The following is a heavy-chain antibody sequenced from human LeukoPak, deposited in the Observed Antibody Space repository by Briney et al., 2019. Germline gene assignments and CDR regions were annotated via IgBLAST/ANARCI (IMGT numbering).Heavy chain of an antibody. V-gene: IGHV4-39*01. J-gene: IGHJ4*02. D-gene: IGHD3-22*01. CDR1: GGSISSSSYY. Sequence: SETLSLTCTVSGGSISSSSYYWGWIRQPPGKGLEWIGSIYYSGSTYYNPSLKSRVTISVDTSKNQFSLKLSSVTAADTAVYYCARLGGYYLSHFDYWGQGTLVTVSS. CDR3: ARLGGYYLSHFDY. CDR2: IYYSGST.